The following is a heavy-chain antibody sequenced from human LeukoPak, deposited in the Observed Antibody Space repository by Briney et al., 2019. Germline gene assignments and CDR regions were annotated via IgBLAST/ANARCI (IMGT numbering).Heavy chain of an antibody. CDR3: ARLQGGDYVLDY. Sequence: SETRSLTCTVSGGSISSYYWSWFRQPPGKGLEWIGYIYYSASTNYNPSLKSRVTISVDTSKNQFSLKLGSVTAADTAVYYCARLQGGDYVLDYWGQGTPVTVSS. CDR1: GGSISSYY. CDR2: IYYSAST. D-gene: IGHD4-17*01. V-gene: IGHV4-59*08. J-gene: IGHJ4*02.